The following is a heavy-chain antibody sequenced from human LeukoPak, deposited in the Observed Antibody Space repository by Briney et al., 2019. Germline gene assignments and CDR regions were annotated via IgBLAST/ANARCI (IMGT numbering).Heavy chain of an antibody. J-gene: IGHJ4*02. CDR2: ISGSGGST. D-gene: IGHD3-22*01. Sequence: PGGSLRLSCSASGFTFSSYAMSWVRQAPGKGLEWVSAISGSGGSTYYADSVKGRFTISRDNSKNTLYLQMNSLRAEDTAVYYCAKRGNYYDSSPFDYWGQGTLVTVSS. V-gene: IGHV3-23*01. CDR1: GFTFSSYA. CDR3: AKRGNYYDSSPFDY.